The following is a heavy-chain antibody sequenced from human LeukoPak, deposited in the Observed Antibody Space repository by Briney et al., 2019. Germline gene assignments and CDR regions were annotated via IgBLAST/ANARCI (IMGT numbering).Heavy chain of an antibody. CDR3: AREAYIAVAGTDYYYYGMDV. Sequence: GGSLRLSCAASGFAFSSYGMHWVRQAPGKGLEGVAVIWYDGSNKYYADSVKGRFTISRDNYKNTLYLQMNSLRAEDTAVYYCAREAYIAVAGTDYYYYGMDVWGKGTTVTVSS. CDR2: IWYDGSNK. V-gene: IGHV3-33*01. D-gene: IGHD6-19*01. J-gene: IGHJ6*04. CDR1: GFAFSSYG.